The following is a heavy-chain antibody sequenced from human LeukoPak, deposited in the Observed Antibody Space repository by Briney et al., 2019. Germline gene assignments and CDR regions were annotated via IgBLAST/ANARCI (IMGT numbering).Heavy chain of an antibody. CDR3: ACVVRGAFDI. CDR2: INPSGGST. V-gene: IGHV1-46*03. Sequence: ASVKVSCKASGCTFTSYYMHWVRQAPGHGLEWMGIINPSGGSTSYPQKFQGRVTMTRDTSTSTVYMELSSLRSEDTAVYYCACVVRGAFDIWGQGTLVTVSS. D-gene: IGHD2-21*01. J-gene: IGHJ3*02. CDR1: GCTFTSYY.